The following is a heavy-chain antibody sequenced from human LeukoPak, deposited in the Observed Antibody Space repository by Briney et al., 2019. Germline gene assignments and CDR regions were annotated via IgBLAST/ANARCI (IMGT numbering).Heavy chain of an antibody. V-gene: IGHV3-30*18. D-gene: IGHD3-16*02. Sequence: GGSLRLFCAACGFTFCRYGVQWVRQARGKGVEWVAVISYDGSNIYYADSEKGRFTISRDTYKNTLYLQMNSLRAEDTAVYYCAKDSSDYVWGSYRQYYYYYYGMDVWGQGTTVTVAS. CDR1: GFTFCRYG. J-gene: IGHJ6*02. CDR3: AKDSSDYVWGSYRQYYYYYYGMDV. CDR2: ISYDGSNI.